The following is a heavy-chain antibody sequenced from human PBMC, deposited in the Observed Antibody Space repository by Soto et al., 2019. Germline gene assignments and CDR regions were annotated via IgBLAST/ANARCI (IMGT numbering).Heavy chain of an antibody. CDR3: ARVSLGGGGERGGMDV. D-gene: IGHD3-16*01. CDR2: ISAYNGNT. CDR1: GYTFTSHG. V-gene: IGHV1-18*01. J-gene: IGHJ6*02. Sequence: GASVKVSCKASGYTFTSHGISWVRQAPGQGLEWMGRISAYNGNTNYAQNHQDRVTMTTDTSTSTAYMELSSLTSDDTAVYYCARVSLGGGGERGGMDVGGQGTTVTVSS.